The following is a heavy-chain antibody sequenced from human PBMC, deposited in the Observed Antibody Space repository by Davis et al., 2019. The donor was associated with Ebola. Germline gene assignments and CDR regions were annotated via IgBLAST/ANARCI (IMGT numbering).Heavy chain of an antibody. J-gene: IGHJ6*02. CDR1: GFTFSRYG. Sequence: GESLKISCAASGFTFSRYGMHWVRQAPGKGLEWVAVISYDGSNKYYADSVKGRFTISRDNSKNTLYLQMNSLRAEDTAVYYCAREYGDYNYYYGMDVWGQGTTVTVSS. D-gene: IGHD4-17*01. CDR3: AREYGDYNYYYGMDV. V-gene: IGHV3-30*03. CDR2: ISYDGSNK.